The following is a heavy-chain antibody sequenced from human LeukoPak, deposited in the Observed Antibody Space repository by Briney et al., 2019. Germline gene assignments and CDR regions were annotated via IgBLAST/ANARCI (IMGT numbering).Heavy chain of an antibody. CDR3: ARTSSSWDYYFDY. CDR1: GFTFSDYY. J-gene: IGHJ4*02. V-gene: IGHV3-11*01. CDR2: ISSSGSTI. D-gene: IGHD6-13*01. Sequence: GGSLGLSCAASGFTFSDYYMSWIRQAPGKGLEWVSYISSSGSTIYYADSVKGRFTISRNNAKNSLYLQMNSLRAEDTAVYYCARTSSSWDYYFDYWGQGTLVTVSS.